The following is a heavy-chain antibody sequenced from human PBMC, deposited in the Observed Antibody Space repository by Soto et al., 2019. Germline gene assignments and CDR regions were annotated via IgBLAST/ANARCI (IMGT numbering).Heavy chain of an antibody. CDR1: GFTFSSYS. V-gene: IGHV3-21*01. CDR2: ISSSSSYI. Sequence: GGSLRLSCAASGFTFSSYSMNWVRQAPGKGLEWVSSISSSSSYIYYADSVKGRFTISRDNAKNSLYLQMNSLRAEETAVYYCARTVDTAMYDAFDIWGHVTIVTVSS. CDR3: ARTVDTAMYDAFDI. D-gene: IGHD5-18*01. J-gene: IGHJ3*02.